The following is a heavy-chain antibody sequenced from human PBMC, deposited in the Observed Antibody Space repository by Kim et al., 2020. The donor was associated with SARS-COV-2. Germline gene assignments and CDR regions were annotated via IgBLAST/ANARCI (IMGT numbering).Heavy chain of an antibody. CDR1: GFTFSSYS. Sequence: GGSLRLSCAASGFTFSSYSMNWVRQAPGKGLEWVSYISSSSSTIYYADSVKGRFTISRDNAKNSLYLQMNSLRDEDTAVYYCARDHEEYSSSWYPVYPYYGMDVWGQGTTVTVSS. CDR3: ARDHEEYSSSWYPVYPYYGMDV. V-gene: IGHV3-48*02. CDR2: ISSSSSTI. J-gene: IGHJ6*02. D-gene: IGHD6-13*01.